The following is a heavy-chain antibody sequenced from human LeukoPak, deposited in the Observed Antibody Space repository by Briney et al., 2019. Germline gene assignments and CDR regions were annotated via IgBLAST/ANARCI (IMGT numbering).Heavy chain of an antibody. Sequence: ASVKVSCKASGYTFTSYAMHWVRQAPGQRLEWMGWINAGNGNTKYSQKFQGRVTITRDTSISTAYMELSRLRSDDTAVYYCARDHDYYDSSGYRDYWGQGTLVTVSS. CDR3: ARDHDYYDSSGYRDY. CDR2: INAGNGNT. J-gene: IGHJ4*02. CDR1: GYTFTSYA. V-gene: IGHV1-3*01. D-gene: IGHD3-22*01.